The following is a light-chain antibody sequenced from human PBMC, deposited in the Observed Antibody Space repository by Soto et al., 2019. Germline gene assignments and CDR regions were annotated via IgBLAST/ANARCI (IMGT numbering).Light chain of an antibody. J-gene: IGKJ1*01. Sequence: DIQMTQTTSTLSASVGDRVTITCRASQTISTSLAWFQQKPGRAPKLLIYKASTLAEGVPSRFKVSGSGTDFTLSISILQPDDFASYNCQRYNEYSNTFGQGTKVDIK. CDR3: QRYNEYSNT. CDR1: QTISTS. V-gene: IGKV1-5*03. CDR2: KAS.